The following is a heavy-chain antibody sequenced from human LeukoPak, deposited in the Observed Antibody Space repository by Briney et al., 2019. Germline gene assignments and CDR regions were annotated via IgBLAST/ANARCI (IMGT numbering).Heavy chain of an antibody. Sequence: ASVKVSCKASGYTFTGYYMHWVRQAPGQGLEWMGWINPNSGGTNYAQKFQGRVTMTRDTSISTAYMELSRLRSDDTAVCYCARAGPIAAAAYNWFDPWGQGTLVTVSP. CDR1: GYTFTGYY. V-gene: IGHV1-2*02. CDR3: ARAGPIAAAAYNWFDP. CDR2: INPNSGGT. J-gene: IGHJ5*02. D-gene: IGHD6-13*01.